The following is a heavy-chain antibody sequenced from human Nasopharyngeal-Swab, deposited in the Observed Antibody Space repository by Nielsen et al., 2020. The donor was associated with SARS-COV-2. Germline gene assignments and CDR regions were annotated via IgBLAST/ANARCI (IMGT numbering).Heavy chain of an antibody. V-gene: IGHV4-39*07. D-gene: IGHD4-17*01. J-gene: IGHJ4*02. CDR2: VSSSGTA. CDR3: ARDESGDYLGLPFDY. CDR1: GASISSSINY. Sequence: SETLSLTCTVSGASISSSINYWGWIRQSPQKGLEWIGTVSSSGTANYNPSLNSRVTLSVDTSKNQFSLKLISVTAADTAVYYCARDESGDYLGLPFDYWGQGTLVTVSS.